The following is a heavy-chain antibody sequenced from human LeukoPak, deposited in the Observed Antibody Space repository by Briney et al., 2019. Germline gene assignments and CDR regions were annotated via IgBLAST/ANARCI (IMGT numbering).Heavy chain of an antibody. D-gene: IGHD1-7*01. J-gene: IGHJ4*02. CDR3: AREDDWNYEDY. V-gene: IGHV3-7*01. Sequence: GGPLRLSCAASGFIFSNYWMSWVRQAPGKGLEWVANIKQDGSEKYYVNSVKGRFTISRDNAKNSLYLQMNSLRAEDTAIYFCAREDDWNYEDYWGLGTLVTVSS. CDR1: GFIFSNYW. CDR2: IKQDGSEK.